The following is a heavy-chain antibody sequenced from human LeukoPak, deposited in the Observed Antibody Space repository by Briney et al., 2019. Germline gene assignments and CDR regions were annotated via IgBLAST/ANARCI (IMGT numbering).Heavy chain of an antibody. J-gene: IGHJ4*02. D-gene: IGHD2-2*02. CDR1: GGSISSYY. V-gene: IGHV4-4*07. Sequence: SETLSLTCTVSGGSISSYYWSWIRQPAGKGLGWIGRIYTSGSTNYNPSLKSRVTMSVDTSKNQFSLKLSSVTAADTAVYYCARDLSLRCSSTSCYTPFDYWGQGTLVTVSS. CDR2: IYTSGST. CDR3: ARDLSLRCSSTSCYTPFDY.